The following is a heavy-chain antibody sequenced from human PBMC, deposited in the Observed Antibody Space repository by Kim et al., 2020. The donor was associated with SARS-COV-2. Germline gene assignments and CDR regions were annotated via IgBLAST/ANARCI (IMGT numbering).Heavy chain of an antibody. J-gene: IGHJ4*02. V-gene: IGHV3-9*01. CDR3: AKGDRTMVRGPIDY. D-gene: IGHD3-10*01. Sequence: YADSVKGRFTISRDNAKNSLYLQMNSLRAEDTALYYCAKGDRTMVRGPIDYWGQGTLVTVSS.